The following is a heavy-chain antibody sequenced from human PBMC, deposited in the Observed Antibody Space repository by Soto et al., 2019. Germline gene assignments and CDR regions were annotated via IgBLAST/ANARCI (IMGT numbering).Heavy chain of an antibody. D-gene: IGHD3-3*01. CDR2: IYHIGST. J-gene: IGHJ6*02. V-gene: IGHV4-4*02. CDR3: AKRYDFWSGRWYGLGV. Sequence: QVLLEESGPGLVRPSGTLSLTCSVSGASINSANWWVWVRQPPGKVLEWIGEIYHIGSTTYNPSLKRRATISVDKSKNQCSMIVTSVTAADTAVYYCAKRYDFWSGRWYGLGVWGQGTTVTVSS. CDR1: GASINSANW.